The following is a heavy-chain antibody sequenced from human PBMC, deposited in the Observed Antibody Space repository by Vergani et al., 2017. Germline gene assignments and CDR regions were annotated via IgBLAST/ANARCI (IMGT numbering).Heavy chain of an antibody. CDR1: GSSISSGGYY. CDR3: ARSDRRGYSYGPPDY. J-gene: IGHJ4*02. D-gene: IGHD5-18*01. V-gene: IGHV4-31*03. CDR2: IYYSGST. Sequence: QVQLQESGPGLVKPSQTLSLTCTVSGSSISSGGYYWSWIRQHPGKGLEWIGYIYYSGSTYYNPSLKSRVTISVDTSKNQFSLKLSSVTAADTAVYYCARSDRRGYSYGPPDYWGQGTLVTVSS.